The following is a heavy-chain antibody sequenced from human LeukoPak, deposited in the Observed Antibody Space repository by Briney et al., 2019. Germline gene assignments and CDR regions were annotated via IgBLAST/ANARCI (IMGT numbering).Heavy chain of an antibody. V-gene: IGHV3-30*18. CDR1: GFTFSSYG. J-gene: IGHJ4*02. CDR3: AKGGGYSYGSDFDY. CDR2: ISYDGSNK. Sequence: GSLRLSCAAPGFTFSSYGMHWVRQAPGKGLEWVAVISYDGSNKYYADSVKGRFTISRDNSKNTLYLQMNSLRAEDTAVYYCAKGGGYSYGSDFDYWGQGTLVTVSS. D-gene: IGHD5-18*01.